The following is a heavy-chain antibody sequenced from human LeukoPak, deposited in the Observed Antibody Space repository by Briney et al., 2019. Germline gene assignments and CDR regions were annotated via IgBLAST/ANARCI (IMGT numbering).Heavy chain of an antibody. Sequence: GGSLRLSCAASGFTFSSYGMHWVRQAPGKGLEWVAVISYDGSNKYYADSVKGRFTISRDNSKNTLYLQVNSLRAEDTAVYYCAKGRRDYSDSSGYYYYFDYWGQGTLVTVSS. CDR2: ISYDGSNK. CDR3: AKGRRDYSDSSGYYYYFDY. CDR1: GFTFSSYG. D-gene: IGHD3-22*01. V-gene: IGHV3-30*18. J-gene: IGHJ4*02.